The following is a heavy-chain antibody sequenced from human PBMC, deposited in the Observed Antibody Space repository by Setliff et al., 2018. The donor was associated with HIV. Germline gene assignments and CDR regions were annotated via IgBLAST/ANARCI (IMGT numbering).Heavy chain of an antibody. CDR2: IYYTGTT. D-gene: IGHD4-17*01. CDR1: RGSISRYY. CDR3: ARARPPSTVDMLGAFDR. V-gene: IGHV4-59*01. J-gene: IGHJ3*02. Sequence: ETLSLPCTLSRGSISRYYWSWIRQPPGKGLEWIGYIYYTGTTKYNPSLKSRVTMSVDTSKNQLSLKLSSLTAADTAVYYCARARPPSTVDMLGAFDRWGQGTMVTVSS.